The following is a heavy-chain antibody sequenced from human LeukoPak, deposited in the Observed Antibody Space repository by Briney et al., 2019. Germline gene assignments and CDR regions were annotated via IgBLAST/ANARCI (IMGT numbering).Heavy chain of an antibody. CDR1: GYTFTDYY. CDR3: ATGLGSGYPEYYFDY. D-gene: IGHD3-22*01. Sequence: ASVKVSCKVSGYTFTDYYMHRVQQAPGKGLEWMGLVDPEDGETIYAEKFQGRVTITADTSTDTAYMELSSLRSEDTAVYYCATGLGSGYPEYYFDYWGQGTLVTVSS. CDR2: VDPEDGET. V-gene: IGHV1-69-2*01. J-gene: IGHJ4*02.